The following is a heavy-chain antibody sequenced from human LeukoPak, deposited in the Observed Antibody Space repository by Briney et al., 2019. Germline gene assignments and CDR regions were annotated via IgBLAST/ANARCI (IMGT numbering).Heavy chain of an antibody. Sequence: SVKVSCKASGGTFSSYAISWVRQAPGQGLEWMGRIIPILGVPNYAQKFQGRVTITADKSTSTAYMELSSLRSEDTAVYYCARTRVTTVPTGGGGYYYYGMDVWGQGTTVTVSS. J-gene: IGHJ6*02. V-gene: IGHV1-69*04. D-gene: IGHD4-17*01. CDR1: GGTFSSYA. CDR3: ARTRVTTVPTGGGGYYYYGMDV. CDR2: IIPILGVP.